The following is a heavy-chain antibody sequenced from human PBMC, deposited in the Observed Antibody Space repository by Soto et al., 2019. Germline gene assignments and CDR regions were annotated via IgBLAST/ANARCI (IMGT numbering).Heavy chain of an antibody. CDR2: IKQDGSEK. D-gene: IGHD3-10*01. J-gene: IGHJ5*02. V-gene: IGHV3-7*01. Sequence: XVCLRLSCAASGFRFSSYCMSWVRQAPGKGLEWVANIKQDGSEKYYVDSVKGRLTISRDNAKNSLYLQMNSLRAEDTAVYYCARLRIPMVPGVEDGWFDPCGQRTLVTVSS. CDR1: GFRFSSYC. CDR3: ARLRIPMVPGVEDGWFDP.